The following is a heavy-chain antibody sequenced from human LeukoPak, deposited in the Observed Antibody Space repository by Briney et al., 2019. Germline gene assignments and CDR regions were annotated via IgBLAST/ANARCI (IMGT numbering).Heavy chain of an antibody. CDR1: GFTFSSYA. J-gene: IGHJ5*02. V-gene: IGHV3-30-3*01. CDR3: AREDSSGYQLRFDP. D-gene: IGHD3-22*01. CDR2: ISYDGSNK. Sequence: PGGSLRLSCAASGFTFSSYAMHWVRQAPGKGLEWVAVISYDGSNKYYADSVKGRFTISRDNSKNTLYLQMNSLRAEDTAVYYCAREDSSGYQLRFDPWGQGTLVTVSS.